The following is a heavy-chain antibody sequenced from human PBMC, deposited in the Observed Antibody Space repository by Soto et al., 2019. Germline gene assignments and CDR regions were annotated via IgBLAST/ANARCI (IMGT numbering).Heavy chain of an antibody. CDR1: GFTFSSYA. Sequence: GGSLRLSCAASGFTFSSYAMSWVRQAPGKGLEWVSAISGSGGSTYYADSVKGRFTISRDNSKNTLYLQMNSLRAEDTAVYYCAKAVYSSGWYMAPVSVDYWGQGTLVTVSS. D-gene: IGHD6-19*01. V-gene: IGHV3-23*01. CDR2: ISGSGGST. J-gene: IGHJ4*02. CDR3: AKAVYSSGWYMAPVSVDY.